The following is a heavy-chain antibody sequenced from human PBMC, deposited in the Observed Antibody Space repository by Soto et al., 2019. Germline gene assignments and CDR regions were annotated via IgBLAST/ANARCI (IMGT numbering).Heavy chain of an antibody. J-gene: IGHJ4*02. CDR2: IYYSGRT. CDR1: GGSITSSGCS. V-gene: IGHV4-39*01. D-gene: IGHD7-27*01. Sequence: QVQLQESGPGLVKPSETLSLTCTVSGGSITSSGCSWGWLRQPPGKGLEYVEIIYYSGRTFYNSSLTGRVNISLDASKNQFSLMLTSVTASESAVYFCARHAQYGEAWGGDDWGQGSLVTVSS. CDR3: ARHAQYGEAWGGDD.